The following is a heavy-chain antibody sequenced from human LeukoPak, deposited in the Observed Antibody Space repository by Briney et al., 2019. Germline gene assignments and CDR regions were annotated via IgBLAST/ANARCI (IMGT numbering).Heavy chain of an antibody. Sequence: PSETLSLTCTVSGGSISSNTYYWGWVRLPPGKGLEWIGSIYYSGSTYYNPSLKSRVIISVDTSKNQFSLKLSSVTAADTAVYYCARHYCGGDCYRLDYWGQGTLVTVSS. D-gene: IGHD2-21*02. CDR3: ARHYCGGDCYRLDY. V-gene: IGHV4-39*01. J-gene: IGHJ4*02. CDR1: GGSISSNTYY. CDR2: IYYSGST.